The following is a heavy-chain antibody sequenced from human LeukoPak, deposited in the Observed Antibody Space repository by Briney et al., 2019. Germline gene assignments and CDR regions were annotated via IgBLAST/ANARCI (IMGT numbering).Heavy chain of an antibody. CDR2: ISGSGGST. V-gene: IGHV3-23*01. Sequence: PGGSLRLSCAASGFTFSSYAMSWVRQAPGKGLEWVSAISGSGGSTYYADSVKGRFTISRDNSKNTLYLQMNSLRAEDTAVYYCAKANSGWSTPIYYYMDVWGKGTTVTVSS. J-gene: IGHJ6*03. D-gene: IGHD6-19*01. CDR3: AKANSGWSTPIYYYMDV. CDR1: GFTFSSYA.